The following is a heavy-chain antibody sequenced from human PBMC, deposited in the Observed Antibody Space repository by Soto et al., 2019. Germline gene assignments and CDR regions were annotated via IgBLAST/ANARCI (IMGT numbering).Heavy chain of an antibody. J-gene: IGHJ4*02. CDR3: VVAAQPYYFDY. D-gene: IGHD2-15*01. V-gene: IGHV1-18*01. Sequence: QVQLVQSGAEVKKPGASVKVSCKASGYTFTSYGISWVRQAPGQGLEWMGWISAYNGNTNYAQKLQGRVTITTETSTRTAYMELSSLISDDTAVYYCVVAAQPYYFDYWGQGTLVTVSS. CDR2: ISAYNGNT. CDR1: GYTFTSYG.